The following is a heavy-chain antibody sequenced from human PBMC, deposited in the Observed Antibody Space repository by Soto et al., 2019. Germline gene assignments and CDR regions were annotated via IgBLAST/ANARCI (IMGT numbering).Heavy chain of an antibody. V-gene: IGHV1-69*13. CDR2: IIPIFGTA. D-gene: IGHD3-22*01. CDR1: GGTFSSYA. Sequence: SVKVSCKASGGTFSSYAISWVRQAPGQGLEWMGGIIPIFGTANYAQKFQGRVTITADESTSTACMELSSLRSEDTAVYYCARAGYYYDSSGQSAIDYWGQGTLVTVSS. CDR3: ARAGYYYDSSGQSAIDY. J-gene: IGHJ4*02.